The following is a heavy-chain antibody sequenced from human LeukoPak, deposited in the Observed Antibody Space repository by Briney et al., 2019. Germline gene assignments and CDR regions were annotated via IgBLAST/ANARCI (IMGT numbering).Heavy chain of an antibody. J-gene: IGHJ4*02. CDR1: GFTFSDHY. CDR3: ARFYYYGSGSYFDY. Sequence: GGSLRLSCAASGFTFSDHYMDWVRQAPGKGLEWVGRTRNKANSYTTEYAASVKGRFTISRDDSKNSLYLQMNSLKTEVTAVYYCARFYYYGSGSYFDYWGQGTLVTVSS. D-gene: IGHD3-10*01. CDR2: TRNKANSYTT. V-gene: IGHV3-72*01.